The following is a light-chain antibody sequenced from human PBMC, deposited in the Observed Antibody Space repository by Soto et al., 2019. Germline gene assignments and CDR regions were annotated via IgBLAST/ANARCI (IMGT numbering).Light chain of an antibody. CDR2: DVS. CDR1: SSDVGGYNY. CDR3: SSYTSSSTLVV. Sequence: QPVLTQPASVSGSPGQSITISCTGTSSDVGGYNYVSWYQQHPGKAPKLMIYDVSNRPSGVSNRFSGSKSGNTASLTISGLQAEDEADYYCSSYTSSSTLVVFGGGTMLTVL. V-gene: IGLV2-14*01. J-gene: IGLJ2*01.